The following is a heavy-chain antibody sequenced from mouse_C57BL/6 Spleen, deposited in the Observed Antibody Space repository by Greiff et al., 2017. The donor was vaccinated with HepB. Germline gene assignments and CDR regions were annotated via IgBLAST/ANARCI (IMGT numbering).Heavy chain of an antibody. CDR3: AREEVYYGNHGGFAY. CDR2: IYPGSGNT. D-gene: IGHD2-1*01. V-gene: IGHV1-76*01. J-gene: IGHJ3*01. CDR1: GYTFTDYY. Sequence: VQLQQSGAELVRPGASVKLSCKASGYTFTDYYINWVKQRPGQGLEWIARIYPGSGNTYYNEKFKGKATLTAEKSSSTAYVQLSSLTSEDSAVYFCAREEVYYGNHGGFAYWGQGTLVTVSA.